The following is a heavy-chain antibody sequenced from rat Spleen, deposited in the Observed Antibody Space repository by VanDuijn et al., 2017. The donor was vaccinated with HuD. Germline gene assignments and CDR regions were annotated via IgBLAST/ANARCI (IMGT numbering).Heavy chain of an antibody. CDR3: VRHSDYYSSYVYAFDY. J-gene: IGHJ2*01. CDR2: IWGNGNA. CDR1: GFSLTTYH. Sequence: QVQLKESGPGLVQPSQTLSLSCTVSGFSLTTYHVSWVRQPPGKGLEWMGVIWGNGNANYNSPLKSRLSISRDTSKSQVYLKMTSLQTEDTATYYCVRHSDYYSSYVYAFDYWGQGVMVTVSS. V-gene: IGHV2-13*01. D-gene: IGHD1-2*01.